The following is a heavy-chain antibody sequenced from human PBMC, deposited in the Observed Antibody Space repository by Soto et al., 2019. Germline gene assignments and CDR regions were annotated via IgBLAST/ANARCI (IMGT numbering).Heavy chain of an antibody. J-gene: IGHJ6*02. Sequence: QVQLVQSGAEVKKPGASVKVSCKASGYTFTSYGISWVRQAPGQGHEWMGWISAYNGNTNYAQKLQGRVTMTTDTSTSTAYMELRSLRSDDTAVYYCAREWGHGDSPWAPRLGMDVWGQGTTVTVSS. CDR3: AREWGHGDSPWAPRLGMDV. D-gene: IGHD4-17*01. V-gene: IGHV1-18*04. CDR2: ISAYNGNT. CDR1: GYTFTSYG.